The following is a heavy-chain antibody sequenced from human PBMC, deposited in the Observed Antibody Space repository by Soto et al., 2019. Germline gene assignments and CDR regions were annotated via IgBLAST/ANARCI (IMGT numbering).Heavy chain of an antibody. J-gene: IGHJ4*02. CDR3: ARLTRQSDY. D-gene: IGHD6-19*01. CDR2: IKQDASEK. Sequence: EVQLVESGGGLVQPGGSLRLSCAASTFTFSDYWMTWVRQAPGKGLEWVATIKQDASEKYYVDSVKGRFTISRDNAKNSLYLQMNSLRAEDTAVYYCARLTRQSDYWGQGTLVTVSS. CDR1: TFTFSDYW. V-gene: IGHV3-7*01.